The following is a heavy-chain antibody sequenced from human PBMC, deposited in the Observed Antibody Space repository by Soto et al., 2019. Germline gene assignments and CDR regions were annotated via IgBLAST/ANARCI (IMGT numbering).Heavy chain of an antibody. V-gene: IGHV3-30-3*01. J-gene: IGHJ6*02. CDR1: GFTFSSYA. CDR2: ISYDGSNK. D-gene: IGHD5-12*01. CDR3: ARDSGQHGGYEPENFGMDV. Sequence: GGSLRLSCAASGFTFSSYAMHWVRQAPGKGLEWVAVISYDGSNKYYADSVKGRFTISRDNSKNTLYLQMNSLRVEDTAVYYCARDSGQHGGYEPENFGMDVWGQGTTVTVSS.